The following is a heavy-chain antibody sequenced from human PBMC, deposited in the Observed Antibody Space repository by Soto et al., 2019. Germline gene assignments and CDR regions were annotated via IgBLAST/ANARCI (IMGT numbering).Heavy chain of an antibody. D-gene: IGHD1-7*01. CDR2: IYSGGST. J-gene: IGHJ3*02. CDR1: GFTVSSNY. Sequence: GGSLRLSCAASGFTVSSNYMSWVRQAPGKGLEWVSVIYSGGSTYYADSVKGRFTISRDNSKNTLYLQMNSLRAEDTAVYYCARTGITGTTSDFDIWGQGTMVTVSS. CDR3: ARTGITGTTSDFDI. V-gene: IGHV3-53*01.